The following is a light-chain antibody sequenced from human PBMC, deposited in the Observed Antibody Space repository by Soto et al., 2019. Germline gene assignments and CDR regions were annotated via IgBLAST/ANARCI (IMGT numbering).Light chain of an antibody. J-gene: IGKJ1*01. Sequence: EIVMTQSPDSLAVSLGERATINCKSSQSVLYSSNNKNYLAWYQQKPGQPPKLLIYWASSRESGVPDRFSGRGSGTDFPLTISSLQAEDVAVYYCQQYYSTPGAFGQGTKVEIK. V-gene: IGKV4-1*01. CDR1: QSVLYSSNNKNY. CDR3: QQYYSTPGA. CDR2: WAS.